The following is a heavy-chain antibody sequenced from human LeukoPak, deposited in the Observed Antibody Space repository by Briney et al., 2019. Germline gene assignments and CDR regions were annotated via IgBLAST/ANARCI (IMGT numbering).Heavy chain of an antibody. D-gene: IGHD3-22*01. CDR1: GGSISSYY. CDR3: ARAGHVHYYDSSGYKRTFDI. CDR2: IYYSGST. J-gene: IGHJ3*02. V-gene: IGHV4-59*01. Sequence: PSETLSLTCTVSGGSISSYYWSWIRQPPGKGLEWIGYIYYSGSTNYNPSLKSRVTILVDTSKNQFSLKLSSVTAADTAVYYCARAGHVHYYDSSGYKRTFDIWGQGTMVTVSS.